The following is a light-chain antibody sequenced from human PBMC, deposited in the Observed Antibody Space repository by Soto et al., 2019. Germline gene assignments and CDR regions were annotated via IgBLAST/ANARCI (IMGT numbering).Light chain of an antibody. CDR3: GSWDSSLSAYV. J-gene: IGLJ1*01. CDR2: DDN. CDR1: SSNIGGNS. V-gene: IGLV1-51*01. Sequence: QSVLTQPPSASAAPGQKVASSCSGSSSNIGGNSVSLYQQLPWTAPKLLIYDDNKRPSGIPDLFSGSKSGTSATLGITGFQTGDEADYYCGSWDSSLSAYVFGTGPKVTVL.